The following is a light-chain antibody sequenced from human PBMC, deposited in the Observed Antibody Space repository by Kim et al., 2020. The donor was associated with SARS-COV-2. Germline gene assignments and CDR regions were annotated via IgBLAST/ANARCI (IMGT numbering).Light chain of an antibody. V-gene: IGLV3-21*04. J-gene: IGLJ2*01. CDR1: NIGSKS. CDR2: YDS. CDR3: QVWDSAVV. Sequence: VSVAPGKTARITCGGNNIGSKSVHWYQKKPGQAPVLVIYYDSDRPSGIPERFSGSNSGNTATLTISRVEAGDEADYYCQVWDSAVVFGGGTQLTVL.